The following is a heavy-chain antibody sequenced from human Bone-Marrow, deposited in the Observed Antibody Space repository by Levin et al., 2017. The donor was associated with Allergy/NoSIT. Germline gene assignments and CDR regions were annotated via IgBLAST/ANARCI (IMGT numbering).Heavy chain of an antibody. CDR2: MNPNSGNT. CDR1: GYTFTSYD. J-gene: IGHJ6*02. CDR3: ASTSWWELLGYYGMDV. D-gene: IGHD1-26*01. V-gene: IGHV1-8*01. Sequence: GESLKISCKASGYTFTSYDINWVRQATGQGLEWMGWMNPNSGNTGYAQKFQGRVTMTRNTSISTAYMELSSLRSEDTAVYYCASTSWWELLGYYGMDVWGQGTTVTVSS.